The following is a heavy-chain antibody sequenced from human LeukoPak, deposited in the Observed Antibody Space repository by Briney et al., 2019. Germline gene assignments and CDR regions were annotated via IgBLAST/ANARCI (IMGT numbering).Heavy chain of an antibody. CDR3: ARDQSYWFDY. V-gene: IGHV3-30-3*01. D-gene: IGHD3-10*01. CDR2: ISYDGSNE. J-gene: IGHJ4*02. Sequence: GGSLRLSCEASGFTLSSYAMHWVRQAPGKGLGWVAVISYDGSNEYYADSVKGRFTISRDNSKHTLYLQMNSLRAEDTAVYYCARDQSYWFDYWGQGTLVTVSS. CDR1: GFTLSSYA.